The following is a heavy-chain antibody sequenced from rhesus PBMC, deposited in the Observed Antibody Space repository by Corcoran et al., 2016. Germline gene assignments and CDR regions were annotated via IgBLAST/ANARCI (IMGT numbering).Heavy chain of an antibody. CDR1: GGSISSNY. CDR2: ISGSGGST. V-gene: IGHV4-173*01. CDR3: ARGIITPYFDY. J-gene: IGHJ4*01. D-gene: IGHD1-26*01. Sequence: QLQLQESGPGLVKPSETLSLTCAVSGGSISSNYWSWIRQPQGKGLEWIVRISGSGGSTDYNPSLKSRVTISTDTSKNQFDLKLSYVTAAEPAVYYGARGIITPYFDYWGQGVLVTVSS.